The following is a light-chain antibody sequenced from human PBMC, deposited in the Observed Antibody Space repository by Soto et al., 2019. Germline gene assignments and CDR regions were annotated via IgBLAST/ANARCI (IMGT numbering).Light chain of an antibody. CDR2: AAP. Sequence: DMQMTQSPSSLSASVRDRVTITCRASQSITSSFNWYQQKQWKAPKLQLYAAPREESGVPSRVSGSGSGTDFAFTISSLQPEEFATYDCQQSDNTPYTFGQGTKLEIK. V-gene: IGKV1-39*01. CDR1: QSITSS. J-gene: IGKJ2*01. CDR3: QQSDNTPYT.